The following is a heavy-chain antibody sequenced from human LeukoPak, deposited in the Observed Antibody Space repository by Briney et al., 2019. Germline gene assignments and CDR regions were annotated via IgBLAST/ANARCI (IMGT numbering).Heavy chain of an antibody. CDR3: ARDAYGGNPRDYYYYMDV. CDR2: ISSSGSTI. V-gene: IGHV3-11*04. D-gene: IGHD4-23*01. Sequence: GGSLRLSCAASGFTFSDYYMSWIRQAPGKGLEWVSYISSSGSTIYYADSVKGRFTISRDNAKNSLYLQMNSLRAEDTAVYYCARDAYGGNPRDYYYYMDVWGKGTTVTVSS. J-gene: IGHJ6*03. CDR1: GFTFSDYY.